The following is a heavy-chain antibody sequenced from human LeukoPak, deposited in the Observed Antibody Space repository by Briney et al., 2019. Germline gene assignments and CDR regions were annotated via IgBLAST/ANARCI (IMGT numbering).Heavy chain of an antibody. J-gene: IGHJ4*02. CDR2: ISAYNGNT. CDR3: ARDSGSRRASAHSDY. D-gene: IGHD1-26*01. Sequence: ASVKVSCKASGYTFTSYGISWVRQAPGQGLEWTGWISAYNGNTNYAQKLQGRVTMTTDTSTSTAYMELRSLRSDDTAVYYCARDSGSRRASAHSDYWGQGTLVTVSS. CDR1: GYTFTSYG. V-gene: IGHV1-18*01.